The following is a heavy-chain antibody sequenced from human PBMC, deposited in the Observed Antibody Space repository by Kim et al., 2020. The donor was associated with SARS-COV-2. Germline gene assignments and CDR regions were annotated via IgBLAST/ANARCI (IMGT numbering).Heavy chain of an antibody. J-gene: IGHJ6*02. Sequence: SETLSLTCTVSGGSISSSSYYWGWIRQPPGKGLEWIGSIYYSGSTYYNPSLKSRVTISVDTSKNQFSLKLSSVTAADTAVYYCARDGDSSGTYYYYGMDVWGLGTTVTVSS. CDR3: ARDGDSSGTYYYYGMDV. CDR2: IYYSGST. V-gene: IGHV4-39*07. CDR1: GGSISSSSYY. D-gene: IGHD3-22*01.